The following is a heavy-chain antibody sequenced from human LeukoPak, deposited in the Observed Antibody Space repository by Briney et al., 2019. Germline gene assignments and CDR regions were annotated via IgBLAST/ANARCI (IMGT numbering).Heavy chain of an antibody. V-gene: IGHV1-18*01. CDR1: GGTFSRHT. J-gene: IGHJ4*02. D-gene: IGHD3-22*01. CDR2: ISAYNGNT. CDR3: ARGGPYYYDSSGYPACDY. Sequence: ASVKVSCKASGGTFSRHTISWVRQAPGQGLEWMGWISAYNGNTNYAQKLQGRVTMTTDTSTSTAYMELRSLRSDDTAVYYCARGGPYYYDSSGYPACDYWGQGTLVTVSS.